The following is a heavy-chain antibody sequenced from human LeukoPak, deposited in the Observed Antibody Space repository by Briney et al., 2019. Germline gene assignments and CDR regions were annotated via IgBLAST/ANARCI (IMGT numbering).Heavy chain of an antibody. V-gene: IGHV4-34*01. CDR1: GGSFSRYY. CDR3: ARYKFGYYGSGSYFDY. Sequence: PSETLSLTCAVYGGSFSRYYWSWLRQPPGKGLEWVGEINHSGSTNYNPSLKSRVTISVDTSKNQFSLKLGSVTAADTAVYYCARYKFGYYGSGSYFDYWGQGTLVTVSS. D-gene: IGHD3-10*01. J-gene: IGHJ4*02. CDR2: INHSGST.